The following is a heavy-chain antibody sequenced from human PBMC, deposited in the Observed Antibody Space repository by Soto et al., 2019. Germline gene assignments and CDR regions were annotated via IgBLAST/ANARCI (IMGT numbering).Heavy chain of an antibody. CDR1: GYSFTSYG. D-gene: IGHD6-19*01. J-gene: IGHJ4*02. Sequence: QVQVVQSGAEVKKPGASVKVSCKSSGYSFTSYGPNWVRQAPGQGLEWMGWISGYSGNTNYSQKFRGRVTMTTDTPTSTAVMDLRNLRSDDTAVYYCAIGPWLAEIDSWGQGTLVTVSS. CDR3: AIGPWLAEIDS. V-gene: IGHV1-18*01. CDR2: ISGYSGNT.